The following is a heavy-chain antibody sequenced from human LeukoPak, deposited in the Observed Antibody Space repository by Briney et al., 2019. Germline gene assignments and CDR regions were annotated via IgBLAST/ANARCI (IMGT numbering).Heavy chain of an antibody. D-gene: IGHD1-14*01. Sequence: ASVKVSCKASGYTFTSHYTHWVRQAPGQGLEWMGISNPSGGSSNYAQKFQGRVTMTRDTSTSTVYMELSSLRSEDTAVYYCARWTITYLDCWGQGTLVTVSS. CDR2: SNPSGGSS. CDR1: GYTFTSHY. V-gene: IGHV1-46*01. CDR3: ARWTITYLDC. J-gene: IGHJ4*02.